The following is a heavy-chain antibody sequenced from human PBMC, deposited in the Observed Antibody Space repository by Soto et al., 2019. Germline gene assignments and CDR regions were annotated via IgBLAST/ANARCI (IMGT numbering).Heavy chain of an antibody. Sequence: PSETLSLTCTVSGGSISSGGYYWSWIRQHPGKGLEWIGYIYYSGSTYYNPSLKSRVTISVDTSKNQFSLKLSSVTAADTAVYYCARERNYYDSSGRSNYFDYWGQGTLVTVSS. CDR3: ARERNYYDSSGRSNYFDY. J-gene: IGHJ4*02. V-gene: IGHV4-31*03. CDR1: GGSISSGGYY. D-gene: IGHD3-22*01. CDR2: IYYSGST.